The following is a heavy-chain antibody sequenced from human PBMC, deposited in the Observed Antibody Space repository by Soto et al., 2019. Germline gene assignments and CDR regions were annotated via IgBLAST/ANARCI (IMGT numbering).Heavy chain of an antibody. CDR1: GFTFSSYW. CDR3: ARVRNGDWYFDY. D-gene: IGHD2-21*02. CDR2: IKIDGSIT. Sequence: EVQLVESGGGLVQPGGSLRLSCAASGFTFSSYWMHWVRQVPGKGLVWVSRIKIDGSITSYADSVRGRFTISRDNAKNPLYLQMNSLRAEDTAVYYCARVRNGDWYFDYWGQGTLVTVSS. J-gene: IGHJ4*02. V-gene: IGHV3-74*01.